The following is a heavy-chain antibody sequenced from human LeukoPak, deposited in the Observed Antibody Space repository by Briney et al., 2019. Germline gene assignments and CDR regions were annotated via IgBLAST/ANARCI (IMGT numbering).Heavy chain of an antibody. CDR3: AKLPSGADTCFYYGMDV. J-gene: IGHJ6*02. Sequence: GASLRLSCAASGFTFSSYAMSWVRQAPGKGLEWVSAISGSGGSTYYADSVKGRFTISRDNSKNTLYLQMNTLRAEDTAVYYCAKLPSGADTCFYYGMDVWGQGTTVTVSS. V-gene: IGHV3-23*01. D-gene: IGHD3-10*01. CDR2: ISGSGGST. CDR1: GFTFSSYA.